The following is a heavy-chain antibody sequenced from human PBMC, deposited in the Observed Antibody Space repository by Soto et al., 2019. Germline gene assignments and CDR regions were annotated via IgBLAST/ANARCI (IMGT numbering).Heavy chain of an antibody. CDR1: GFTVGNNY. V-gene: IGHV3-53*01. D-gene: IGHD3-10*01. CDR2: IYSTGTT. CDR3: AKDGRGSGSHYNSFGY. Sequence: EVQLVESGGGLIQPGGSLKLSCAASGFTVGNNYMSWVRQAPGKGLEWVSLIYSTGTTKYADSVKGRFTVSRDNAKNTRYLQMNSLRAEDTAVYYRAKDGRGSGSHYNSFGYWGQGTLVTVSS. J-gene: IGHJ4*02.